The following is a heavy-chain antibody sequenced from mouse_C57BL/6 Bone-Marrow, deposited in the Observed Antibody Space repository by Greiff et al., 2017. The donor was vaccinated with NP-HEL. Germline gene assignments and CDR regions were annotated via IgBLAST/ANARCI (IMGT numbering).Heavy chain of an antibody. CDR2: ISSGGSYP. CDR1: GFTFSSYG. Sequence: EVQGVESGGDLVKPGGSLKLSCAASGFTFSSYGMSWVRQTPDKRLEWVATISSGGSYPYYPASVKGRFTISRDNAKNTLYLQMSSLKSEDTAMYYCARHYYSNYFDYWGQGTTLTVSS. D-gene: IGHD2-5*01. V-gene: IGHV5-6*01. CDR3: ARHYYSNYFDY. J-gene: IGHJ2*01.